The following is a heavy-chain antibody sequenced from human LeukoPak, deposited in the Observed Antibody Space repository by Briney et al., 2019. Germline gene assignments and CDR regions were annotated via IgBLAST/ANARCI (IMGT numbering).Heavy chain of an antibody. CDR1: GFTFSSYG. CDR3: AKSIAAAGNKYYFDY. Sequence: GGSLRLSCAASGFTFSSYGMSWVRQAPGKGLEWVSAISGSGGSTYYAGSVKGRFTISRDNSKNTLYLQMNSLRAEDTAVYYCAKSIAAAGNKYYFDYWGQGTLVTVSS. V-gene: IGHV3-23*01. J-gene: IGHJ4*02. CDR2: ISGSGGST. D-gene: IGHD6-13*01.